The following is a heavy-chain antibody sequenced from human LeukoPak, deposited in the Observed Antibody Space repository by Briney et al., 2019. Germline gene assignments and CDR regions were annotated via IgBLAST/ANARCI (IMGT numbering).Heavy chain of an antibody. Sequence: SETLSLTCTVSGGSISSGGYYWSWIRQHPEKGLEWIGYIYYSGSTYYNPSLKSRVTISVDTSKNQFSLKLSSVTAADTAVYYCARAPGGAAAGLDYWGQGTLVTVSS. CDR1: GGSISSGGYY. D-gene: IGHD6-13*01. V-gene: IGHV4-31*03. CDR2: IYYSGST. J-gene: IGHJ4*02. CDR3: ARAPGGAAAGLDY.